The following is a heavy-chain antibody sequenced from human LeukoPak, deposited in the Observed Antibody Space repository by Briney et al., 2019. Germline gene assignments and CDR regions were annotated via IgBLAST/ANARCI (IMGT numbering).Heavy chain of an antibody. CDR2: INTNTGKP. J-gene: IGHJ4*02. CDR3: ARAASLDY. D-gene: IGHD2-2*01. CDR1: GYTFTSYA. V-gene: IGHV7-4-1*02. Sequence: ASVKVSCKASGYTFTSYAMNWVRQAPGQGLEWMGWINTNTGKPTYAQGFTGRFVFALDSSVSTAYLQINSLNAEGTAVYYCARAASLDYWGQGTLVTVSS.